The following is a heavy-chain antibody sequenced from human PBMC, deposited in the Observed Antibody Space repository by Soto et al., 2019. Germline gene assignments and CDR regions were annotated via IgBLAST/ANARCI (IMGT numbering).Heavy chain of an antibody. Sequence: PSETLSLTCTVSGGSISSYYWSWIRQPPGKGLEWIGYIYYSGSTNYNPSLKSRVTISVDTSKNQFSLKLSSVTAADTAVYYCARVTDLDSEGVAFDIWGQGTMVTVS. CDR1: GGSISSYY. CDR2: IYYSGST. D-gene: IGHD3-16*01. CDR3: ARVTDLDSEGVAFDI. V-gene: IGHV4-59*01. J-gene: IGHJ3*02.